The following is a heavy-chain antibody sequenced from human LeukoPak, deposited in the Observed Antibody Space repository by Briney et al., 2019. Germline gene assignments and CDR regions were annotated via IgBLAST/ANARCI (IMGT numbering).Heavy chain of an antibody. CDR3: ARQPIYEAYFDF. CDR2: IKHDGSEK. D-gene: IGHD3-16*01. J-gene: IGHJ4*02. CDR1: GFSVSDNY. Sequence: GGSLRLSCVASGFSVSDNYMSWVRQTPGEGLEWVANIKHDGSEKTFVDSVKGRFTISRDNAENSLYLQMNSLRAEDTAVYYCARQPIYEAYFDFWGQGTLVTVSS. V-gene: IGHV3-7*01.